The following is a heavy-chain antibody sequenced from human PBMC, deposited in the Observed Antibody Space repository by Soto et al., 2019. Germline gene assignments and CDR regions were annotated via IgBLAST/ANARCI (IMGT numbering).Heavy chain of an antibody. D-gene: IGHD2-2*01. V-gene: IGHV1-3*01. J-gene: IGHJ4*02. CDR1: GYTFTGYA. CDR2: INGGNGDT. Sequence: ASVKVSCKASGYTFTGYAIHWVRQAPGQRHEWMGWINGGNGDTKYSQKFQGRVTITRDTSASTAYMELTSLGSEDTAVYHCARGYCSSTSCQYYFDFWGQGTLVTVSS. CDR3: ARGYCSSTSCQYYFDF.